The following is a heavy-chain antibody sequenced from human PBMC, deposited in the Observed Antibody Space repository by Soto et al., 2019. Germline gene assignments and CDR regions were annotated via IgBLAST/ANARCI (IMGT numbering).Heavy chain of an antibody. V-gene: IGHV3-9*01. CDR2: ISWNSGSI. CDR3: AKDIGHSSGYYYYYYGMDV. J-gene: IGHJ6*02. D-gene: IGHD3-22*01. CDR1: GFTFDDYA. Sequence: GGSLRLSCAASGFTFDDYAMHWVRQAPGKGLEWVSGISWNSGSIGYADSVKGRFTISRDNAKNSLYLQMNSLRAEDTALYYCAKDIGHSSGYYYYYYGMDVWGQGTTVTVSS.